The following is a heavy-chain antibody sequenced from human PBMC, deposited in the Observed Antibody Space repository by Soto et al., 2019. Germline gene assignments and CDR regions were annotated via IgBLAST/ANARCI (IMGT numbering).Heavy chain of an antibody. CDR2: INHSGST. V-gene: IGHV4-34*01. D-gene: IGHD6-13*01. CDR1: GGSFSGYY. CDR3: ARRKIIAAAGTYYYYGMDV. Sequence: SETLSLTCAVYGGSFSGYYWSWIRQPPGKGLEWIGEINHSGSTNYNPSLKSRVTISVDTSKNQFSLKLSSVTAADTAVYYCARRKIIAAAGTYYYYGMDVWGQGTTVTVSS. J-gene: IGHJ6*02.